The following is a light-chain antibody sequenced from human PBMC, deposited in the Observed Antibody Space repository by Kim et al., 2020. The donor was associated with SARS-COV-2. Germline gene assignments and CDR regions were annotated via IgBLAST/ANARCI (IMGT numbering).Light chain of an antibody. J-gene: IGKJ5*01. V-gene: IGKV1-17*01. CDR2: GAS. CDR1: QEIRND. CDR3: LQHNTYPIT. Sequence: ASGGDSGTITCRASQEIRNDLGWYQQNPGRAPKRLIYGASSLQGGVPSRFSGSGSGTEFTLTISSLQPEDFATYFCLQHNTYPITFGQGTRLEIK.